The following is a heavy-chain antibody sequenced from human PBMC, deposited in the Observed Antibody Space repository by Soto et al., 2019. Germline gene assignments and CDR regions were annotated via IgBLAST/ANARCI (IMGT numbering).Heavy chain of an antibody. CDR2: ISGSGGST. CDR1: GFTFSSYA. V-gene: IGHV3-23*01. Sequence: EVQLLESGGGLVQPGGSLRLSCAASGFTFSSYAMSWVRQAPGKGLEWVSAISGSGGSTYYADSVKGRFTISRDNSKNTLYLQMNSLRAEDTAVYYCAKRGTNSGYDYLVYYFDYWGQGTLVTVSS. CDR3: AKRGTNSGYDYLVYYFDY. J-gene: IGHJ4*02. D-gene: IGHD5-12*01.